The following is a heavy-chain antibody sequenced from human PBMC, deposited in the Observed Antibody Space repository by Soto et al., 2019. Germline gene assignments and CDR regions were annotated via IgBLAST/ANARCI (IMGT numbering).Heavy chain of an antibody. Sequence: GESLKISCKGSGYSFAGYWITWVRQKPGKGLEWMGRIDPSDSQTYYSPSFRGHVTISVTKSVTTVFLQWSSLRASDTAMYYCARQIYDSDTGPNFQYYFDSWGKGTTGNVSS. CDR3: ARQIYDSDTGPNFQYYFDS. D-gene: IGHD3-22*01. V-gene: IGHV5-10-1*01. J-gene: IGHJ4*02. CDR2: IDPSDSQT. CDR1: GYSFAGYW.